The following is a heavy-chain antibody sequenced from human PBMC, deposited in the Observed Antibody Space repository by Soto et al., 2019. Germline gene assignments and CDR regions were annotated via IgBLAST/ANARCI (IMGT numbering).Heavy chain of an antibody. CDR1: GFTFSSYG. D-gene: IGHD6-19*01. V-gene: IGHV3-33*01. Sequence: QVQLVESGGGVVQPGRSLRLSCAASGFTFSSYGMHWVRQAPGKGLEWVAVIWYDGSNKYYADSVKGRFTISRDNSKNTLYLQMNSLRAEVTAVYYCASDLGIAVAWPGWWGEGTTGTVSS. J-gene: IGHJ6*04. CDR2: IWYDGSNK. CDR3: ASDLGIAVAWPGW.